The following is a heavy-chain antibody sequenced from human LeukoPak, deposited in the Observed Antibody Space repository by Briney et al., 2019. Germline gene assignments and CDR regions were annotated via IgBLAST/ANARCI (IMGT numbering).Heavy chain of an antibody. CDR1: GGSIGSKSYY. CDR2: NNYSVST. J-gene: IGHJ4*02. CDR3: LVDFWSAKHFDY. Sequence: SETLSLTCTVSGGSIGSKSYYWGWIRQPPGRGLEWIGTNNYSVSTYYNPSLKSRVTISVTTSKNQLSLKLRSVTAADAAVSYCLVDFWSAKHFDYWGQGTLVTVSS. D-gene: IGHD3-3*01. V-gene: IGHV4-39*01.